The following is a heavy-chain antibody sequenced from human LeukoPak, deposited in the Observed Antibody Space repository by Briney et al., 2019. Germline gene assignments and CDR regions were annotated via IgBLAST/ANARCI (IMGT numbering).Heavy chain of an antibody. Sequence: GGSLRLSCGASGFTFNTYSMHWVRQAPGKGLEWVSLVNWEGDTTYYADSVRGRFTISRDNAKSSLYLQLNDLRAEDTAVYYCVRDFQWSLESWGQGTPVTVSS. CDR3: VRDFQWSLES. CDR2: VNWEGDTT. V-gene: IGHV3-43*01. D-gene: IGHD1-1*01. CDR1: GFTFNTYS. J-gene: IGHJ5*02.